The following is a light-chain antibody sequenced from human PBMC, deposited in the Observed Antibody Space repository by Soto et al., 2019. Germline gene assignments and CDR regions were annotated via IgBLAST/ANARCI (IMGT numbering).Light chain of an antibody. V-gene: IGLV2-14*01. CDR3: SSYTRTSTLV. CDR1: SSDVGGYNY. CDR2: DVS. J-gene: IGLJ3*02. Sequence: QSVLTQPASVSVSPGQSITISCTGTSSDVGGYNYVSWYQQHPTKAPKLMIYDVSNRPSGVSNRFSGSKSGNPASLTISGLQAEDEAGYYCSSYTRTSTLVFGGGTKLTVL.